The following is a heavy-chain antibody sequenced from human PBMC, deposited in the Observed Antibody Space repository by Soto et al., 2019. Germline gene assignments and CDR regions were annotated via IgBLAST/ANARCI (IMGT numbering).Heavy chain of an antibody. V-gene: IGHV1-8*01. D-gene: IGHD1-1*01. CDR1: GYTFTTYD. J-gene: IGHJ5*02. CDR2: MNPNTGNT. CDR3: ARGTHNYRFDP. Sequence: QVQLVQSGAEVKRPGASVKVSCKASGYTFTTYDINWVRQATGQGLEWMGWMNPNTGNTAYAQKFQGRVTMTRTTSISTAYMELSGLTSEDTAVYYCARGTHNYRFDPWGQGTLVTVSS.